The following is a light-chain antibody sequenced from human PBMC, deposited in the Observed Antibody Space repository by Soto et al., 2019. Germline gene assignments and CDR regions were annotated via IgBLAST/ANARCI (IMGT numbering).Light chain of an antibody. CDR3: QQSYSTPNT. J-gene: IGKJ2*01. CDR1: QSISSY. V-gene: IGKV1-39*01. CDR2: AAS. Sequence: DIQMTQSPSSLSASVGDRVTITCRASQSISSYLNWYQQKPGKAPKLLIYAASSLKSGVTSRFSGSGSGTDFTLTISSLQPEDFATYYCQQSYSTPNTFGQGTKLEIK.